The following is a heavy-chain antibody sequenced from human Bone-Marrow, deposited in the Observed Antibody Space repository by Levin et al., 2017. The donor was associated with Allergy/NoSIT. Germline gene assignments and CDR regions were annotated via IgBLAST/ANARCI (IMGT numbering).Heavy chain of an antibody. V-gene: IGHV1-8*01. CDR1: GYTFTSYD. CDR2: MNPNSGNT. J-gene: IGHJ5*02. CDR3: ARSGASWGYYDFWSGYYWGDRFDP. D-gene: IGHD3-3*01. Sequence: ASVKVSCKASGYTFTSYDINWVRQATGQGLEWMGWMNPNSGNTGYAQKFQGRVTMTRNTSISTAYMELSSLRSEDTAVYYCARSGASWGYYDFWSGYYWGDRFDPWGQGTLVTVSS.